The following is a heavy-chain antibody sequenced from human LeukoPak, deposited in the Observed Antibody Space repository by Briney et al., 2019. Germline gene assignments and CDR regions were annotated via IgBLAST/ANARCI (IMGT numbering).Heavy chain of an antibody. Sequence: SVKVSCKASVGTFSSYAISWVRQAPGQGLEWMGRIIPTFGTAKYAQKLQGRVTITTDESTSTAYMELSSLRSEDTAVYYCASPLGYCSGGSCYSDYWGQGTLVTVSS. CDR1: VGTFSSYA. D-gene: IGHD2-15*01. V-gene: IGHV1-69*05. CDR3: ASPLGYCSGGSCYSDY. J-gene: IGHJ4*02. CDR2: IIPTFGTA.